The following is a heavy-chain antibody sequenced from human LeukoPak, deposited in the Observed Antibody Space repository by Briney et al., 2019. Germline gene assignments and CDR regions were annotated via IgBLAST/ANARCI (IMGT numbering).Heavy chain of an antibody. CDR2: INHSGST. CDR3: AREASIRGVIGYNWFDP. D-gene: IGHD3-10*01. J-gene: IGHJ5*02. Sequence: SETLSLTCAVYGGSFSGYYWNWIRQPPGKGLEWIGEINHSGSTNYNPSLKSRVTISVDTSKNQFSLKLSSVTAADTAVYYCAREASIRGVIGYNWFDPWGQGTLVTVSS. V-gene: IGHV4-34*01. CDR1: GGSFSGYY.